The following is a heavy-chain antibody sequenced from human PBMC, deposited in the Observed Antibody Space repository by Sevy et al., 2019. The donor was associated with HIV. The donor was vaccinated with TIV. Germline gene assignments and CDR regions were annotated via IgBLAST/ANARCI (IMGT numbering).Heavy chain of an antibody. Sequence: GESLKISCKGSGYSFTSYWIGWVRQMPGKGLEWMGIIYPGDSDTRYSPSFQGQVTISADKSISTAYLQWSSLKASDXXXXXXXXXXXXXXXXXXYYGMDVWGQGTTVTVSS. CDR2: IYPGDSDT. CDR1: GYSFTSYW. V-gene: IGHV5-51*01. CDR3: XXXXXXXXXXXXYYGMDV. J-gene: IGHJ6*02.